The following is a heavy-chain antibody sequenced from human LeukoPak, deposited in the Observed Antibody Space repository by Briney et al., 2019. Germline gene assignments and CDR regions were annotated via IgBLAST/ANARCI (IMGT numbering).Heavy chain of an antibody. Sequence: PSETLSLTCTFSGGSIISYYWAWIRQPAGKGLEWIGRIYTSGSANYNPSLKSRVTMSVDTSKNQFSLKLSSVTAADTAVYYCATTHRNWGWGSWGQGTLVTVSS. CDR3: ATTHRNWGWGS. CDR2: IYTSGSA. V-gene: IGHV4-4*07. D-gene: IGHD3-16*01. CDR1: GGSIISYY. J-gene: IGHJ5*02.